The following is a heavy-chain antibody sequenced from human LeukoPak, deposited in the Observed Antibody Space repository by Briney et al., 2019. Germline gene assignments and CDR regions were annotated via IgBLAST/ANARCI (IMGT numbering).Heavy chain of an antibody. D-gene: IGHD3-22*01. CDR1: GYTFTSYG. Sequence: VASVKVSCKASGYTFTSYGISWVRQAPGQGLEWMGWISAYNGNTNYAQKLQGRVTMTTDTSTSTAYMELRSLRSDGTAVYYCARYVGYSSGYYPLDYWGQGTLVTVSS. CDR3: ARYVGYSSGYYPLDY. V-gene: IGHV1-18*01. CDR2: ISAYNGNT. J-gene: IGHJ4*02.